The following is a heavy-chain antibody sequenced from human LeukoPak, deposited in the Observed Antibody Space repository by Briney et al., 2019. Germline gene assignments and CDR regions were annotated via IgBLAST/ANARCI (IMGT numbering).Heavy chain of an antibody. J-gene: IGHJ5*02. CDR1: GGTFSGYA. Sequence: ASVKVSCKASGGTFSGYAISWVRQAPGQGLEWMGGIIPIFGTANYAQKFQGRVTITADKSTSTAYMELSSLRSEDTAVYYCATRGYSAYDLGRFDPWGQGTLVTVSS. D-gene: IGHD5-12*01. CDR3: ATRGYSAYDLGRFDP. CDR2: IIPIFGTA. V-gene: IGHV1-69*06.